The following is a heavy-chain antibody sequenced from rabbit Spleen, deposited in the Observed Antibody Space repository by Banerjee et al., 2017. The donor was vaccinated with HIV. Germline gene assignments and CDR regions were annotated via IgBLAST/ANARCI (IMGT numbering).Heavy chain of an antibody. V-gene: IGHV1S40*01. CDR1: GFSFSNTYY. J-gene: IGHJ4*01. D-gene: IGHD4-2*01. Sequence: QSLEESGGDLVKPGASLTLTCKASGFSFSNTYYMCWVRQAPGKGLEWIGCINTGSSGYTDYASWAKGRFTITRSTSLNTVTLQLNSLTAADTATYFCARNVAGVGWNFSLWGPGTLVTVS. CDR2: INTGSSGYT. CDR3: ARNVAGVGWNFSL.